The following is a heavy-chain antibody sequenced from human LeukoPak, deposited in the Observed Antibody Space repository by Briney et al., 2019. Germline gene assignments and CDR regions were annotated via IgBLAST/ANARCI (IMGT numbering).Heavy chain of an antibody. CDR2: INHSGST. J-gene: IGHJ4*02. Sequence: SETLSLTCAVYGASFSGYYWSWIRQPPGKGLEWIGEINHSGSTNYNPSLKSRVTISVDTSQNQFSLSLSSVTAADTAVYYCARQDIAARLFDYWGQGTLVTVSS. CDR1: GASFSGYY. CDR3: ARQDIAARLFDY. D-gene: IGHD6-6*01. V-gene: IGHV4-34*01.